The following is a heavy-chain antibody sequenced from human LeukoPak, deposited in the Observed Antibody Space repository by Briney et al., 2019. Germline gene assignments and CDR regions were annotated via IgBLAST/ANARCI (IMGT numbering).Heavy chain of an antibody. CDR3: ARAGYYDSSGYENWFDP. D-gene: IGHD3-22*01. CDR1: GGSISSSSYY. V-gene: IGHV4-39*07. CDR2: IYYSGST. Sequence: SETLSLTCIVSGGSISSSSYYWGWIRQPPGKGLKWIGSIYYSGSTYYNPSLKSRVTISVDTSKNQFSLKLSSVAAADTAVYYCARAGYYDSSGYENWFDPWGQGTLVTVSS. J-gene: IGHJ5*02.